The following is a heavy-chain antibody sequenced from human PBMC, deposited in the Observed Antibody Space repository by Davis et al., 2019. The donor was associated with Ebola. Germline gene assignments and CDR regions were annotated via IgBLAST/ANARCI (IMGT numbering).Heavy chain of an antibody. V-gene: IGHV1-24*01. J-gene: IGHJ6*02. CDR3: ATTIGAVGTKYYYYGLDY. D-gene: IGHD6-13*01. Sequence: ASVKVSCKVSGYTLTDLSMHWVRQAPGKGLEWMGSFDPEDGETIYAQKFQGRVTMTEDTSTDTAYMELSSLKSEDTAVYYCATTIGAVGTKYYYYGLDYWGQGTPVTVSS. CDR1: GYTLTDLS. CDR2: FDPEDGET.